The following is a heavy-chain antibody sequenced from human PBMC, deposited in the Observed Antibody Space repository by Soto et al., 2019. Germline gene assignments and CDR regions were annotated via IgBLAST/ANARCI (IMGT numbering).Heavy chain of an antibody. J-gene: IGHJ4*02. CDR2: ISAHNGNT. D-gene: IGHD1-1*01. V-gene: IGHV1-18*01. CDR3: ARGRYGDH. Sequence: QVHLVQSGAEVKKPGASVKVSSKGSGYGFTTYGITWVRQAPGQGLEWMAWISAHNGNTNYAQKLQGRVTVTRDTSTSTAYMELRSLRSDDTAVYYCARGRYGDHWGQGALVTVSS. CDR1: GYGFTTYG.